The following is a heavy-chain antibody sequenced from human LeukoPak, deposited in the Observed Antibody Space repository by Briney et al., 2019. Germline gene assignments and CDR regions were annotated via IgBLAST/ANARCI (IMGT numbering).Heavy chain of an antibody. D-gene: IGHD3-10*01. CDR2: IYSGGST. CDR1: GFTVSTSY. CDR3: ARGRDSGSYHLDY. J-gene: IGHJ4*01. Sequence: GGSLRLSCAASGFTVSTSYMTWVRQTPGKGLEWVSLIYSGGSTYYADSVKGRFTISRDNSKNTLYLQMNSLRAEDTAVYYCARGRDSGSYHLDYWGHGTLVTVSS. V-gene: IGHV3-53*01.